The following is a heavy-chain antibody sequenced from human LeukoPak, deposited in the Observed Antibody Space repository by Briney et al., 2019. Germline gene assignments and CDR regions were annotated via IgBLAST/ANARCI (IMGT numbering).Heavy chain of an antibody. CDR1: GFTFSSYE. J-gene: IGHJ4*02. Sequence: WGSLRLSCAASGFTFSSYEMNWVRQAPGKGLEWVSYISTSGTIIYYADSVKGRFTISRDNAKNSLYLQMNSLRAEDTAVYYCARDSGHVDTAMAHDYWGQGTLVTVSS. V-gene: IGHV3-48*03. D-gene: IGHD5-18*01. CDR2: ISTSGTII. CDR3: ARDSGHVDTAMAHDY.